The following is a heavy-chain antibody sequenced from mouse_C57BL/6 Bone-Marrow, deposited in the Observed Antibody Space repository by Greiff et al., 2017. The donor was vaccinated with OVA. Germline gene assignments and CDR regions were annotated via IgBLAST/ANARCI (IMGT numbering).Heavy chain of an antibody. J-gene: IGHJ3*01. D-gene: IGHD1-1*01. CDR3: ARSHFWCGSLPGLAY. V-gene: IGHV7-3*01. Sequence: EVKLMESGGGLVQPGGSLSLSCAASGFTFTAYYMSWVRQPPGKALEWLGFIRNKDNGYTTEYSASVKGRFTISRDNSQSILYLQMNALRAEDRATYYCARSHFWCGSLPGLAYWGQGTLVTVAA. CDR2: IRNKDNGYTT. CDR1: GFTFTAYY.